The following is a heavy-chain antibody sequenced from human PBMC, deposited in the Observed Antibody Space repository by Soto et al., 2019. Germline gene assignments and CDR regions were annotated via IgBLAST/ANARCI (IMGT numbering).Heavy chain of an antibody. D-gene: IGHD3-3*01. CDR3: AKSFWSGSASQDYYYYGMDV. J-gene: IGHJ6*02. CDR1: GFTFDDYT. CDR2: ISWDGGST. V-gene: IGHV3-43*01. Sequence: GGSLRLSCAASGFTFDDYTMHWVRQAPGEGLEWVSLISWDGGSTYYADSVKGRFTISRDNSKNSLYLQMNSLRTEDTALYYCAKSFWSGSASQDYYYYGMDVWGQGTTVTVS.